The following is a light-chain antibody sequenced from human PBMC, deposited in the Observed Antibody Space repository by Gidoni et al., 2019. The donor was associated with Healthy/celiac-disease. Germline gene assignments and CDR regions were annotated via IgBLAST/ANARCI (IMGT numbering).Light chain of an antibody. CDR2: GAS. V-gene: IGKV3-20*01. CDR1: QSVSSSY. CDR3: QQYGSSPLIT. J-gene: IGKJ5*01. Sequence: ELVLTQSPGNLSLSPGERATLSCRASQSVSSSYLAWYQQKPGQAPRLLIYGASSRATGIPDRFSGSGSGTDFTLTISRLEPEDFAVYYCQQYGSSPLITFGQGTRLEIK.